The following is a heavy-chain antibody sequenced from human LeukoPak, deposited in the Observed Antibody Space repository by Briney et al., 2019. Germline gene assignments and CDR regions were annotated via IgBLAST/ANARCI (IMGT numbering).Heavy chain of an antibody. Sequence: SETLSLTCTVSGGSISSYYWSWIRQPPGKGLEWIGYIYYSGSTNYNPSLKSRVTISVDTSKNQFSLKLSSVTAADTAVYYCARDTGYYDILTGYPAKYYYYGMDVWGQGTTVTVSS. V-gene: IGHV4-59*01. D-gene: IGHD3-9*01. CDR3: ARDTGYYDILTGYPAKYYYYGMDV. CDR1: GGSISSYY. CDR2: IYYSGST. J-gene: IGHJ6*02.